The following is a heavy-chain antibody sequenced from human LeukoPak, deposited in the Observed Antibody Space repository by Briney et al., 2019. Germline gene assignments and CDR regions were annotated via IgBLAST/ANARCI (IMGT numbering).Heavy chain of an antibody. CDR2: IKQDGSEK. CDR1: GFTFSSYW. Sequence: GGSLRLSCAASGFTFSSYWMSWVRQAPGKGLEWVANIKQDGSEKYYVDSVKGRFTISRDNAKNSLYLQMNSLRSEDTAVYYCASPSSSSSRSFLLFDYWGQGTLVTVSS. D-gene: IGHD6-6*01. V-gene: IGHV3-7*03. J-gene: IGHJ4*02. CDR3: ASPSSSSSRSFLLFDY.